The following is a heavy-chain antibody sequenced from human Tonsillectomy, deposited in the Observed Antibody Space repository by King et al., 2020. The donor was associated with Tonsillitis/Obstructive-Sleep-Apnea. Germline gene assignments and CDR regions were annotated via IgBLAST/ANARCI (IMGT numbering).Heavy chain of an antibody. V-gene: IGHV3-73*01. CDR2: IRSKANSYAT. CDR3: TRDFWSGYYPDDAFDI. Sequence: VQLVESGGGLVQPGGSLKLSCAASGFTFSGSAMHWVRQASGKGLEWVGRIRSKANSYATAYAASVKGRFTISRDDSKNTAYLQMNSLKTEDTAVYYCTRDFWSGYYPDDAFDIWGQGTMVTVSS. J-gene: IGHJ3*02. D-gene: IGHD3-3*01. CDR1: GFTFSGSA.